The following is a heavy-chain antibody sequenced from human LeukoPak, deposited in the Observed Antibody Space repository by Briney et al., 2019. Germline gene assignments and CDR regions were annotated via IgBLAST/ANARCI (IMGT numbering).Heavy chain of an antibody. CDR2: IRYDGSNK. J-gene: IGHJ4*02. V-gene: IGHV3-30*02. Sequence: PGGSLRLSCAASGFTFSSYGMHWVRQAPGKGLEWVAFIRYDGSNKYYADSVKGRFTISRDNSKNTLYLQMNSLRAEDTAVYYCAKDPRYYYDSSGYYHYFDYWGQGTLVTVSS. D-gene: IGHD3-22*01. CDR3: AKDPRYYYDSSGYYHYFDY. CDR1: GFTFSSYG.